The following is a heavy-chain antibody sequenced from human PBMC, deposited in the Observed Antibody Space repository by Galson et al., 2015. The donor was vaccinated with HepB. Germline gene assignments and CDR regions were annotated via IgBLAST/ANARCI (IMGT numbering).Heavy chain of an antibody. J-gene: IGHJ6*02. Sequence: SVKVSCKASGYTFTGYYMHWVRQAPGQGLEWMGRINPNSGGTNYAQKFQGRVTMTRDTSISTAYMELSRLRSDDTAVYYCARFTIFGVVLEGHYYYGMDVWGQGTTVTVSS. CDR2: INPNSGGT. V-gene: IGHV1-2*06. D-gene: IGHD3-3*01. CDR3: ARFTIFGVVLEGHYYYGMDV. CDR1: GYTFTGYY.